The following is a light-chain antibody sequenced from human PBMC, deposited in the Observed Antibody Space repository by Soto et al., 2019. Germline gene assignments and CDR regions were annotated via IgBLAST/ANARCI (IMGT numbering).Light chain of an antibody. Sequence: EIVLTQSPGTLSSSPGERATLSCRASQSVSTSLTWYQQKPGQAPRLFIYDASNRATGIPARFSGSGFGTEFTLTISSLEPEDFAVYYCQQRSNWQVTFGQGTRLEI. CDR1: QSVSTS. CDR3: QQRSNWQVT. CDR2: DAS. V-gene: IGKV3-11*01. J-gene: IGKJ5*01.